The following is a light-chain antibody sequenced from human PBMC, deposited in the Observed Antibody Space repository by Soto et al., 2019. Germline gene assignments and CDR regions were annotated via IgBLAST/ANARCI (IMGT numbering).Light chain of an antibody. CDR1: TSNIGSNP. Sequence: QSVLTQPPSASGTPGQRVTLSCSGGTSNIGSNPVNWYQQLPGTAPKLIIYGSNQRPSGVPDRFSGSKSGTSASLAITGLQSEDDADYYCAAWDDSQDAYMLFGGGTKLTVL. CDR3: AAWDDSQDAYML. J-gene: IGLJ2*01. V-gene: IGLV1-44*01. CDR2: GSN.